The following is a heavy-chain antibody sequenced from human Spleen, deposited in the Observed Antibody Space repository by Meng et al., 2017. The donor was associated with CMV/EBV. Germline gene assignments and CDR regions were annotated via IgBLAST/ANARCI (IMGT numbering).Heavy chain of an antibody. Sequence: LSLTCAASGFTFSSYAMHWVRQAPGKGLEWVAVISYDGSNKYYADSVKGRFTISRDNSKNTLYLQMNSLRAEDTAVYYCARDIVVVPAASRYYYYYYGMDVWGQGTTVTVSS. J-gene: IGHJ6*02. CDR3: ARDIVVVPAASRYYYYYYGMDV. CDR2: ISYDGSNK. V-gene: IGHV3-30*04. D-gene: IGHD2-2*01. CDR1: GFTFSSYA.